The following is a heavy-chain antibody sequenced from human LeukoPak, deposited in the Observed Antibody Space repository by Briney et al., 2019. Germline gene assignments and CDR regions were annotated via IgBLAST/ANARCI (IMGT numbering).Heavy chain of an antibody. CDR3: AREILAPGKTHDY. V-gene: IGHV3-74*01. CDR1: GFTFSDHY. J-gene: IGHJ4*02. Sequence: GGSLRLSCAASGFTFSDHYIDWVRQAPGKGLVWVSRINDDGSATFYADSVKGRFTISRDNAKNTLFLQINSLRAEDTAVYYCAREILAPGKTHDYWGQGTLVTVSS. CDR2: INDDGSAT.